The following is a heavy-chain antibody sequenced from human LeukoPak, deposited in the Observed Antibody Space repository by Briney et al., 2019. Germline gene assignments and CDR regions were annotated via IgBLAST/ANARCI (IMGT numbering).Heavy chain of an antibody. CDR1: GYSISSGYY. CDR2: IYHSGST. V-gene: IGHV4-38-2*02. Sequence: PSETLSLTCTVSGYSISSGYYWGWIRQPPGKGLEWIGSIYHSGSTYYNPSLKSRVTISVDTSKNQFSLRLSSVTAADTAVYYCARGVSILGTTYFDYWGQGTLVTVSS. J-gene: IGHJ4*02. CDR3: ARGVSILGTTYFDY. D-gene: IGHD1-26*01.